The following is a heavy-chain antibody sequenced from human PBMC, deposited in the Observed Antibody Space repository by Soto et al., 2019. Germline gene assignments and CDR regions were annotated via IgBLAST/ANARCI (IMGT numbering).Heavy chain of an antibody. Sequence: EVQLVESGGGLVQPGGSLKLSCAASGFIFSGSAVHWVRQASGKGLEWVGRILSKAGNYETAYPASMKGRFNISRDDSENTAFLQMNSLKTEDTAVYYCIRGESPYYYDYWGQGTLVAVSS. CDR3: IRGESPYYYDY. CDR1: GFIFSGSA. CDR2: ILSKAGNYET. V-gene: IGHV3-73*01. J-gene: IGHJ4*02.